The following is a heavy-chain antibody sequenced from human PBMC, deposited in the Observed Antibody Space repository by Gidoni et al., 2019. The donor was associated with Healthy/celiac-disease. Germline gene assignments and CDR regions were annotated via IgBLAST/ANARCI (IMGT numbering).Heavy chain of an antibody. CDR3: ARDLWFGWPYYYYGMDV. J-gene: IGHJ6*02. Sequence: QVQLVESGGGVVEPGRSLRLSCAASGFTLSSFAMPWVRQAPGKGLEWVAVISYDGSNKYYADSVKGRFTISRDNSKNTLYLQMNSLRAEDTAVYYCARDLWFGWPYYYYGMDVWGQGTTVTVSS. D-gene: IGHD3-10*01. CDR2: ISYDGSNK. CDR1: GFTLSSFA. V-gene: IGHV3-30*01.